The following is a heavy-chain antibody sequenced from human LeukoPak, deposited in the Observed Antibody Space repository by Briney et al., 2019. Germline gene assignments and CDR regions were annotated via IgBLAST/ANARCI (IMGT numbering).Heavy chain of an antibody. Sequence: ASVKVSCKVSGYTLTELSMHWVRQAPGKGLEWMGGFDPEDGETIYAQKFQGRVTMTEDTSTDTAYMELSSLRSEDTAVYYCASLVVPAAIPYNWFDPWGQGTLVTVSS. CDR1: GYTLTELS. CDR2: FDPEDGET. V-gene: IGHV1-24*01. CDR3: ASLVVPAAIPYNWFDP. J-gene: IGHJ5*02. D-gene: IGHD2-2*02.